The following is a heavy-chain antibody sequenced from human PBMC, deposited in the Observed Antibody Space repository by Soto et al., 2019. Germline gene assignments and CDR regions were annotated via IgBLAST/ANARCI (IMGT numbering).Heavy chain of an antibody. CDR2: IYYSGST. J-gene: IGHJ6*02. D-gene: IGHD6-6*01. Sequence: PSETLSLTCTVSGGSISSYYWSWIRQPPGKGLEWIGYIYYSGSTNYNPSLKSRVTISVDTSKNQFSLKLSSVTAADTAVYYCARGGGGAARLYYYYGMDVWGQGTTVTVSS. CDR3: ARGGGGAARLYYYYGMDV. V-gene: IGHV4-59*01. CDR1: GGSISSYY.